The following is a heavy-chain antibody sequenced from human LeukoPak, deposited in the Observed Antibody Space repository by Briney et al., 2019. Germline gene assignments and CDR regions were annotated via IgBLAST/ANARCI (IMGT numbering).Heavy chain of an antibody. J-gene: IGHJ4*02. CDR2: ISGSGGST. Sequence: VGSLRLSCAASGFTFSSYGMSWVRQAPGKGLEWVSAISGSGGSTYYADSVKGRFTISRDNSKNTLYLQMNSLRAEDTAVYYCAKGEYYYGSGSAFDYWGQGTLVTVSS. V-gene: IGHV3-23*01. CDR1: GFTFSSYG. CDR3: AKGEYYYGSGSAFDY. D-gene: IGHD3-10*01.